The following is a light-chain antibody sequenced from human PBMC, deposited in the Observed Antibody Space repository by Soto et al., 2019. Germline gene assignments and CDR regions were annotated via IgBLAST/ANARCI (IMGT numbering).Light chain of an antibody. CDR1: QSVSSD. V-gene: IGKV3-15*01. CDR2: GAS. J-gene: IGKJ1*01. CDR3: QQYNKWLRT. Sequence: EIVMTQSPATLSVSPGERATLSCRASQSVSSDLAWYHQKPGQAPRLLIYGASTRATGIPARFSGSGSGTEFTLTINSLQSEDFAVYYCQQYNKWLRTFGQGTKVDIK.